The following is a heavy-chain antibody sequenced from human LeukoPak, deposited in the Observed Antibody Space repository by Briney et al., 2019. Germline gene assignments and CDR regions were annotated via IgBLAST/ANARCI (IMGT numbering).Heavy chain of an antibody. J-gene: IGHJ5*02. V-gene: IGHV3-49*04. CDR1: GFTFGDYA. D-gene: IGHD6-13*01. CDR2: IRSKAYGGTT. Sequence: GGSLRLSCTTSGFTFGDYAMSWVRQAPGKGLEWVGFIRSKAYGGTTECAASVIGRFTISRDDSKSIAYLQMNSLRAEDTAVYYCAKLKGIAAAGTVWFDPWGQGTLVTVSS. CDR3: AKLKGIAAAGTVWFDP.